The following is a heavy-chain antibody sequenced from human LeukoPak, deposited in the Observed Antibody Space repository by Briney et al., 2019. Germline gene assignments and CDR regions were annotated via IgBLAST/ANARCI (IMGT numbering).Heavy chain of an antibody. CDR1: GFTFSSNW. CDR2: IKQDGSEK. V-gene: IGHV3-7*01. D-gene: IGHD6-6*01. CDR3: ARVPELIAARGRGGFDY. J-gene: IGHJ4*02. Sequence: RGGSLTLSCAASGFTFSSNWMSWVRQAPGKGLEWVANIKQDGSEKYYVDSVKGRFTISRDNAKNSLYLQMNSLRAEDTAVYYCARVPELIAARGRGGFDYWGQGTLVTVSS.